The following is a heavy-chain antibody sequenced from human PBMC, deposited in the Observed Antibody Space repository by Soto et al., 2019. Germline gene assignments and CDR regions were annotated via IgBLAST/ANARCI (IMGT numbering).Heavy chain of an antibody. V-gene: IGHV3-7*03. CDR2: IKQDGSEK. J-gene: IGHJ5*02. CDR1: GFTFSSFW. Sequence: PGGSLRLSCAASGFTFSSFWMSWVRQAPGKGLEWVANIKQDGSEKYYVDSVKGRFTISRDKSENTVVLQMNSVRAEDTAVYYCARLGPYASGTYSFRNNRFDPWGKGTQVTVSS. CDR3: ARLGPYASGTYSFRNNRFDP. D-gene: IGHD3-10*01.